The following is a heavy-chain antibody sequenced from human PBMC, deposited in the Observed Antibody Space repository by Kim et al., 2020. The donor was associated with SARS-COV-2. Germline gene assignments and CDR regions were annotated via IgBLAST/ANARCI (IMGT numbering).Heavy chain of an antibody. CDR1: GFTFSSYS. D-gene: IGHD3-9*01. CDR2: ISSSSSYI. CDR3: ARDLHDILTGYYDTPLDY. Sequence: GGSLRLSCAASGFTFSSYSMNWVRQAPGKGLEWVSSISSSSSYIYYADSVKGRFTISRDNAKNSLYLQMNSLRAEDTAVYYCARDLHDILTGYYDTPLDYWGQGTLVTVSS. V-gene: IGHV3-21*01. J-gene: IGHJ4*02.